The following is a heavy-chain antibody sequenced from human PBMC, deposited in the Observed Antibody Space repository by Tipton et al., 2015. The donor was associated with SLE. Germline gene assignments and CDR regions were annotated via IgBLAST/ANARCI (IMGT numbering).Heavy chain of an antibody. Sequence: TLSLTCTVSGGSISESTYSWGWIRQPPGKGLEWIGSIYYSGSTYYNPSLKSRVTISVDTSKNQFSLKLSSVTAADTAVYYCARAGGGDSNWFDPWGQGTLVTVSS. V-gene: IGHV4-39*07. D-gene: IGHD2-21*01. J-gene: IGHJ5*02. CDR2: IYYSGST. CDR3: ARAGGGDSNWFDP. CDR1: GGSISESTYS.